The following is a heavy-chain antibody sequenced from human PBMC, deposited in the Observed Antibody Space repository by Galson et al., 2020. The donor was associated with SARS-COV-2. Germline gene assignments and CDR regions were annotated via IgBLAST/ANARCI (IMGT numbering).Heavy chain of an antibody. J-gene: IGHJ6*02. CDR2: ISSSSSYI. D-gene: IGHD2-2*01. Sequence: KIGESLKISCAASGFTFSSYSMNWVRQAPGKGLEWVSSISSSSSYIYYADSVKGRFTISRDNAKNSLYLQMNSLRAEDTAVCYCARGEVEDGMDVWGQGTTVTVSS. CDR3: ARGEVEDGMDV. CDR1: GFTFSSYS. V-gene: IGHV3-21*01.